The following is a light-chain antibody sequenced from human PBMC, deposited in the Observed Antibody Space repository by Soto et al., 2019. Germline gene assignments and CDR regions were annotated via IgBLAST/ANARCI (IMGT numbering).Light chain of an antibody. CDR2: GAS. CDR1: QSVSSN. Sequence: EIVMTQSPATLSVSPGERATLSCRASQSVSSNLAWYQQKPGQAPRLLIYGASTRATGIPARFSDSGSGTEFTPTISSLQSEDFAVYYCQQYNNWPPWTFGQGTKVEIK. V-gene: IGKV3-15*01. CDR3: QQYNNWPPWT. J-gene: IGKJ1*01.